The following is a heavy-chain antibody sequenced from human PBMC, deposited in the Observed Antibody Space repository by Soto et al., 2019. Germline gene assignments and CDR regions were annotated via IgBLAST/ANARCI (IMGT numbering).Heavy chain of an antibody. Sequence: GGSLRLSCAASGFIFSSFGMHWVRQAPGKGLEWVAHIWYDGSNTYYADSVKGRFTISRDNSRNTLYLQMNSLRAEDTAVYHCVRDLLGSGGHFDYWGQGTLVTVSS. V-gene: IGHV3-33*01. D-gene: IGHD7-27*01. CDR2: IWYDGSNT. J-gene: IGHJ4*02. CDR1: GFIFSSFG. CDR3: VRDLLGSGGHFDY.